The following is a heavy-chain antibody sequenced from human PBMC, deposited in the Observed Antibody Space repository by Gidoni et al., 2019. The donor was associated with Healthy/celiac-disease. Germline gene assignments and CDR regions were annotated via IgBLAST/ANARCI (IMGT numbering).Heavy chain of an antibody. CDR3: ARLGAGYGMDV. CDR2: INHSGST. V-gene: IGHV4-34*01. J-gene: IGHJ6*02. CDR1: GGSFSGYY. D-gene: IGHD1-26*01. Sequence: QVQLQPWGAGLLKPSETLSLTCAVYGGSFSGYYWSWIRQPPGKGLEWIGEINHSGSTNYNPSLKSRVTISVDTSKNQFSLKLSSVTAADTAVYYCARLGAGYGMDVWGQGTTVTVSS.